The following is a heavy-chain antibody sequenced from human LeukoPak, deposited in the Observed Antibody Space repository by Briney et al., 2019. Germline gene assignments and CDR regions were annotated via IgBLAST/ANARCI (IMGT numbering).Heavy chain of an antibody. CDR2: ISYDRSNK. Sequence: GRSLRLSCAASGFTFSSYGMHWVRQAPGKGLEWVAVISYDRSNKYYADSVKGRFTISRDNSKNTLYLQMNSLRAEDTAVYYCAKAEVGVRGPKDFGMDVWGKGTTVTVSS. CDR1: GFTFSSYG. V-gene: IGHV3-30*18. J-gene: IGHJ6*04. CDR3: AKAEVGVRGPKDFGMDV. D-gene: IGHD3-10*01.